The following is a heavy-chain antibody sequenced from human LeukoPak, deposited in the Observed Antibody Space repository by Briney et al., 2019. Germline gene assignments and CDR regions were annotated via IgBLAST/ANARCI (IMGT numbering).Heavy chain of an antibody. CDR3: FYYYYGMDV. V-gene: IGHV1-18*01. Sequence: ASAKVSCKASGYTFTGYGISWVRQAPGQGLEWMGWISAYNGNTNYAQKLQGRVTMTTDTSTSTAYMELRSLRSDDTAVYYCFYYYYGMDVWGQGTTVTVSS. CDR2: ISAYNGNT. CDR1: GYTFTGYG. J-gene: IGHJ6*02.